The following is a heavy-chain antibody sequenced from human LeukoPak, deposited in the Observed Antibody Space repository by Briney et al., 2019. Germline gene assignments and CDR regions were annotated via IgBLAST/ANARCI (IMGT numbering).Heavy chain of an antibody. J-gene: IGHJ4*02. V-gene: IGHV1-18*01. CDR1: GYTFTSHG. Sequence: GASVKVSCKASGYTFTSHGISWVRQAPGQGLEWMGWISAYNGNTNYAQKFQGRVTITADKSTSTAYMELSSLRSEDTAVYYCAREEKWELLHYFDYWGQGTLATVSS. CDR2: ISAYNGNT. D-gene: IGHD1-26*01. CDR3: AREEKWELLHYFDY.